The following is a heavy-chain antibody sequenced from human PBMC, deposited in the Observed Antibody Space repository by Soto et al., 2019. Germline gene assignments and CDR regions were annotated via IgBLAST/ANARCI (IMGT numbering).Heavy chain of an antibody. CDR3: ATPPPTYYDILTGYHFDY. CDR2: FDPEDGET. Sequence: GASVKVSCKVSGYTLTELSMHWVRQAPGKGLEWMGGFDPEDGETIYAQKFQGRVTMTEDTSTDTAYMELSSLRSEDTAVYYCATPPPTYYDILTGYHFDYWGQGTLVTVS. D-gene: IGHD3-9*01. V-gene: IGHV1-24*01. J-gene: IGHJ4*02. CDR1: GYTLTELS.